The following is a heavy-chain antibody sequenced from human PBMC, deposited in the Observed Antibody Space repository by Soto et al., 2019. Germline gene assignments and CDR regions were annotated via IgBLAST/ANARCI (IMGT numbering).Heavy chain of an antibody. CDR3: ARASVSGRRFDY. D-gene: IGHD6-19*01. J-gene: IGHJ4*02. V-gene: IGHV1-46*03. CDR2: INTSGGST. Sequence: GASVKVSCKASGYTLSSYYMHWVRQAPGQGLEWIGIINTSGGSTTYAQKFQGRVTMTRDTSTSTVYMELSSLTSEDTAVYYCARASVSGRRFDYWGEGTLVTVS. CDR1: GYTLSSYY.